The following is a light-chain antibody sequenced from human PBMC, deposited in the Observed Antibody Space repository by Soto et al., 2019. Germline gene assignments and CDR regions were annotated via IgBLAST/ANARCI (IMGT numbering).Light chain of an antibody. Sequence: EIVLTQSPGTLSLSPGERATLSCRASQSVSSSYLAWYQQKPGQAPRLLIYGASSRATGIPDGFSGSGSGTDFTLTISRLEPEDFAVYYCQQYGSSPWTFGQGTKV. CDR1: QSVSSSY. V-gene: IGKV3-20*01. CDR3: QQYGSSPWT. CDR2: GAS. J-gene: IGKJ1*01.